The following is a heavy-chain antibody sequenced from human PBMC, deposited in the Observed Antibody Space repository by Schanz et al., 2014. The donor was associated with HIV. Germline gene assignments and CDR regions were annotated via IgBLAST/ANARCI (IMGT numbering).Heavy chain of an antibody. CDR3: ARPVDTAMVPKLAFDY. V-gene: IGHV3-21*01. CDR1: GFIFSDYS. J-gene: IGHJ4*02. Sequence: EVQLVESGGGLVKPGGSLRLSCAASGFIFSDYSMNWVRQAPGKGLEWVSSISSSSSYIYYADSVKGRFTISRDNAKNSLYLQMNSLRAEDTAVYYCARPVDTAMVPKLAFDYWGQGTLVTVSS. D-gene: IGHD5-18*01. CDR2: ISSSSSYI.